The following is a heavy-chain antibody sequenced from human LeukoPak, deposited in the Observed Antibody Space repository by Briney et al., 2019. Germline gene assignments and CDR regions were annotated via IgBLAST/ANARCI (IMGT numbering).Heavy chain of an antibody. J-gene: IGHJ5*02. CDR3: ARDGTWDRIFGSGSGRSFAP. V-gene: IGHV1-46*01. D-gene: IGHD3-3*01. Sequence: ASVKVSCKASGYTFTSYYMHWVRQAPGQGLEWMGIVNPSGGSTSYAQKFQGRVTMTRDTSTSTVYMELSSLRSEDTAVYYCARDGTWDRIFGSGSGRSFAPWGQGTLVTVSS. CDR2: VNPSGGST. CDR1: GYTFTSYY.